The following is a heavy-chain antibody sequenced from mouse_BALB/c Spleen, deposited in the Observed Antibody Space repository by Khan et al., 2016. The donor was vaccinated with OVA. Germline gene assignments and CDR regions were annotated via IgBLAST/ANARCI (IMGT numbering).Heavy chain of an antibody. CDR2: INPRTGYT. CDR3: VRSGAYYRYDGYFDV. V-gene: IGHV1-4*01. Sequence: QVQLQQSGAELARPGASVKMSCKASGYTFTSYTMHWVKQRPGQGLEWIGYINPRTGYTNYNQKFKDKATLTADKSSSTAYMQLSSLTSEDSAVYYCVRSGAYYRYDGYFDVWGAGTTVTVSS. J-gene: IGHJ1*01. CDR1: GYTFTSYT. D-gene: IGHD2-14*01.